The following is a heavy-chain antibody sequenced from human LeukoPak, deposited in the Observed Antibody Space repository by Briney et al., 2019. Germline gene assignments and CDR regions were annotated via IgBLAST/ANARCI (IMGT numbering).Heavy chain of an antibody. J-gene: IGHJ4*02. CDR1: GGSISSSSYY. D-gene: IGHD5-18*01. V-gene: IGHV4-39*01. Sequence: SETLSLTCTVSGGSISSSSYYWGWIRQPQGKGLEWIGSIYYSGSTYYNPSLKSRVTISVDTSKNQFSLKLSSVTAADTAVYYCARLIVDTAMVPFDYWGQGTLVTVSS. CDR3: ARLIVDTAMVPFDY. CDR2: IYYSGST.